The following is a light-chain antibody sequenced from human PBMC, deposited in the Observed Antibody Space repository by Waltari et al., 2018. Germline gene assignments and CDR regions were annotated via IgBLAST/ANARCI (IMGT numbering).Light chain of an antibody. CDR3: QQANSDPPT. V-gene: IGKV1-12*01. J-gene: IGKJ4*01. CDR1: QGVTSW. CDR2: AAS. Sequence: IQMTQSPSSVSASVGDRVTITCRASQGVTSWVAWYQQKPGKAPKLLIYAASSLQSGVPSRFSGSGSGTYFSLTISSLQPEDFATYYCQQANSDPPTFGGGTKVEIK.